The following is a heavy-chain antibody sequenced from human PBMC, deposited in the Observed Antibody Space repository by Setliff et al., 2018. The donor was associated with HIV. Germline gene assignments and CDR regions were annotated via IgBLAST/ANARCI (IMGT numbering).Heavy chain of an antibody. CDR1: GYNFSGYY. Sequence: SVKVSCKASGYNFSGYYLHWVRQAPGQGLEWMGGIIPLFGIQNYAQKFRGRVTITADESTRTAYMELSSLRSEDTAVYYCARGDMAAADPYYYYYYKDVWGKGTPVTVSS. CDR3: ARGDMAAADPYYYYYYKDV. J-gene: IGHJ6*03. D-gene: IGHD6-13*01. CDR2: IIPLFGIQ. V-gene: IGHV1-69*13.